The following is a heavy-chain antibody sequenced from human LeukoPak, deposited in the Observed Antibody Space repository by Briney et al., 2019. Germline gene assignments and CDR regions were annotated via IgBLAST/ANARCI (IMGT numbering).Heavy chain of an antibody. J-gene: IGHJ4*02. D-gene: IGHD3-22*01. CDR1: GFTFTSSA. Sequence: GTSXKVSCKASGFTFTSSAMQWVRQARGQRLEWIGWIVVGSGNRNYAQKFEERGTITRDKYKSKAYMELSSLRSEDTAVYYCAAGVLSSGYTDYWGQGTLVTVSS. CDR3: AAGVLSSGYTDY. CDR2: IVVGSGNR. V-gene: IGHV1-58*02.